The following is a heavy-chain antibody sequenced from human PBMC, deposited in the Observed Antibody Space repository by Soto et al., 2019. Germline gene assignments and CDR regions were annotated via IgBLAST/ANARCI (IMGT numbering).Heavy chain of an antibody. V-gene: IGHV5-10-1*01. CDR1: GYSFTSYW. CDR3: ARQEYGGYYYYYGMDV. Sequence: GESLKISCKGSGYSFTSYWISWVRQMPGKGLEWMGRIDPSDSYTNYSPSFQGHVTISADKSISTAYLQWSSLKASDTAMYYCARQEYGGYYYYYGMDVWGQGTTVTVSS. D-gene: IGHD4-17*01. CDR2: IDPSDSYT. J-gene: IGHJ6*02.